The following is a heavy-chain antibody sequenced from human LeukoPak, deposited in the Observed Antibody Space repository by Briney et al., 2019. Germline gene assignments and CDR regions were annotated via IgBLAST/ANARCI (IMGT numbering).Heavy chain of an antibody. D-gene: IGHD6-19*01. CDR1: GGSFSGYY. Sequence: SETLSLTCAVYGGSFSGYYWSWIRQPPGKGLEWIGEINHSGSTNYNPSLKSRATISVDTSKNQFFLKLSSVTAADTAVYYCARGESKSRYSSGWYLSYWGQGTLVTVSS. V-gene: IGHV4-34*01. CDR2: INHSGST. CDR3: ARGESKSRYSSGWYLSY. J-gene: IGHJ4*02.